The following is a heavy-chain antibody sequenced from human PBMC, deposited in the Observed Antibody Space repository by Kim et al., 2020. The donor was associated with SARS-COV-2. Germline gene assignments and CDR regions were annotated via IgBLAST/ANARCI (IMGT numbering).Heavy chain of an antibody. D-gene: IGHD3-3*01. Sequence: SETLSLTCTVSGGSISSGDYYWSWIRQPPGKGLEWIGYTYYSGITYYNPSLKSRVTISVDTSKNQFSLKLSSVTAADTAVYSCARVRFSITIFGVVTRLFDYLGQVTLVTVSS. CDR1: GGSISSGDYY. J-gene: IGHJ4*02. V-gene: IGHV4-30-4*01. CDR2: TYYSGIT. CDR3: ARVRFSITIFGVVTRLFDY.